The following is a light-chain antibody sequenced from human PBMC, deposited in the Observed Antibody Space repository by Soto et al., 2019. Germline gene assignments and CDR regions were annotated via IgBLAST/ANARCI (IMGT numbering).Light chain of an antibody. CDR2: GAS. CDR3: QQYHNWPPQYT. J-gene: IGKJ2*01. V-gene: IGKV3-15*01. CDR1: QTISSN. Sequence: EIVMTQSPATLSVSPGERATLSCRASQTISSNLAWYQQKPGQSPRLLIHGASTRATGVPARFSGSGYGTDFTLTINSLQSEDFAVYYCQQYHNWPPQYTFGQGTKLQIK.